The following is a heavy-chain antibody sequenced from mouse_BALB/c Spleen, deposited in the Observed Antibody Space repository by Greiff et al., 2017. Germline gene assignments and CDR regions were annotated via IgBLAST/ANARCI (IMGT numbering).Heavy chain of an antibody. CDR3: ARSTYGNYAMDY. CDR2: ISSGSSTI. J-gene: IGHJ4*01. Sequence: EVQRVESGGGLVQPGGSRKLSCAASGFTFSSFGMHWVRQAPEKGLEWVAYISSGSSTIYYADTVKGRFTISRDNPKNTLFLQMTSLRSEDTAMYYCARSTYGNYAMDYGGQGTSVTVSS. V-gene: IGHV5-17*02. CDR1: GFTFSSFG. D-gene: IGHD2-10*02.